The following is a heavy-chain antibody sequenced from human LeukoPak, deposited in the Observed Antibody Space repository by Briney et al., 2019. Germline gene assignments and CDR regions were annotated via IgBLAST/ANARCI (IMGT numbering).Heavy chain of an antibody. Sequence: PSDTLSLTCTVSGGSLSSSSYYWDWIRQPPGKGLEWIGAIYYSGNTNYNPSLKSRVTISVDTSKNQFSLKLSSVTAADTAVYYCARHRIPAALASAFDYWGQGTLVTVSS. CDR2: IYYSGNT. D-gene: IGHD2-2*01. CDR3: ARHRIPAALASAFDY. V-gene: IGHV4-39*01. J-gene: IGHJ4*02. CDR1: GGSLSSSSYY.